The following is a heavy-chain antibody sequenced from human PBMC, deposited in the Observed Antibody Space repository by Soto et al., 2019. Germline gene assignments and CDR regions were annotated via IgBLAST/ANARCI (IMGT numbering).Heavy chain of an antibody. V-gene: IGHV1-2*02. CDR3: ARDGGSSSWYTTVNWFDP. J-gene: IGHJ5*02. D-gene: IGHD6-13*01. Sequence: QVQLVQSGAEVKKPGASVKVSCKASGYTFTGYYMHWVRQAPGQGLEWMGWINPNSGGTNYAQKFQGRVTMTRDTSISTAYMELSRLRSDDTAVYYCARDGGSSSWYTTVNWFDPWGQGTLVTVSS. CDR2: INPNSGGT. CDR1: GYTFTGYY.